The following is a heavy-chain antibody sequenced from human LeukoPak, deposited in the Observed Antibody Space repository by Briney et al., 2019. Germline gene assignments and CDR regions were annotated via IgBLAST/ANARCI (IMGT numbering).Heavy chain of an antibody. CDR2: ISYDGSNK. V-gene: IGHV3-30-3*01. J-gene: IGHJ4*02. CDR3: ARDNEYYYDSSGLLGY. D-gene: IGHD3-22*01. Sequence: GRSLRLSCAASGFTFSSHAMHWVRQAPGKGLEWVAVISYDGSNKYYADSVKGRFTISRDNSKNTLYLQMNSLRAEDTAVYYCARDNEYYYDSSGLLGYWGQGTLVTVSS. CDR1: GFTFSSHA.